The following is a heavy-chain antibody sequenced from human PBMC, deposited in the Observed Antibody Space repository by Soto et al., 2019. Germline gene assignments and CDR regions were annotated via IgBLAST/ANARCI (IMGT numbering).Heavy chain of an antibody. Sequence: ASVKVSCKASGGTFSSYAISWVRQAPGQGLEWMGGIIPMFGTANYAQKFQGRVTITADESTSTAYMELSSLRSEDTAVYYCARHQTAAAAYYGMDVWGQGTTVTVSS. CDR3: ARHQTAAAAYYGMDV. D-gene: IGHD6-13*01. V-gene: IGHV1-69*13. CDR1: GGTFSSYA. CDR2: IIPMFGTA. J-gene: IGHJ6*02.